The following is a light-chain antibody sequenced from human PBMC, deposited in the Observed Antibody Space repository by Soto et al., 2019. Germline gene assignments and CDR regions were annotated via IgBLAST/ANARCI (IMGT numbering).Light chain of an antibody. J-gene: IGKJ4*01. Sequence: EIVMTQSPATLSVSPGERATLSCRASQSVSSSLAWYQQKPGQAPRLLIYGASTRATGVPARFSGSGSGTEFALTISSLQSEDFAVYYCQQCYNWPRTFGGGTKVEIE. CDR1: QSVSSS. V-gene: IGKV3-15*01. CDR2: GAS. CDR3: QQCYNWPRT.